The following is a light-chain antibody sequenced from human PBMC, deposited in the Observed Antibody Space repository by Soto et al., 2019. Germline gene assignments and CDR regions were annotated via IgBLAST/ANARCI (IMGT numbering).Light chain of an antibody. Sequence: IQITQFPSSLSASVVDRVTITCRASQSISSYLNWYQQKPGKAPKLLIYAASSLQSGVPSRFSGSGSGTDFTLTISSLQPEDFATYYCQQSYSTLRTFGGGTKVDIK. J-gene: IGKJ4*01. CDR1: QSISSY. V-gene: IGKV1-39*01. CDR2: AAS. CDR3: QQSYSTLRT.